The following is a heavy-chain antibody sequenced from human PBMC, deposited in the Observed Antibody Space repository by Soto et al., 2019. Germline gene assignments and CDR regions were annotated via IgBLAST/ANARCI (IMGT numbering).Heavy chain of an antibody. V-gene: IGHV3-23*01. CDR1: GFIFRTYA. D-gene: IGHD1-26*01. CDR2: MVGDGSSS. Sequence: EVQLLESGGGLAQPGGSLRLSCAASGFIFRTYAMNWFRQAPGKGLEWVSVMVGDGSSSDYADSVRGRFTISRDNSKNTLYLQMNSLRAEDTAVYYCAKDLRPDGKYDLDYWGQGTLVTVSS. CDR3: AKDLRPDGKYDLDY. J-gene: IGHJ4*02.